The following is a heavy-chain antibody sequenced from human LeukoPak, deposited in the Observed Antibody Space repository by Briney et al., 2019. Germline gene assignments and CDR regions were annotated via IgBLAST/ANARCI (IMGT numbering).Heavy chain of an antibody. Sequence: ASVKVSCKASGYTFTGYYMHWVRQAPGQGLEWMGIINPSGGSTTYAQKFQGRVTMTRDMSTSTVYMELSSLRSEDTAVYYCASYLSGWPMKYWGQGTLVTVSS. V-gene: IGHV1-46*01. CDR2: INPSGGST. CDR3: ASYLSGWPMKY. CDR1: GYTFTGYY. J-gene: IGHJ4*02. D-gene: IGHD6-19*01.